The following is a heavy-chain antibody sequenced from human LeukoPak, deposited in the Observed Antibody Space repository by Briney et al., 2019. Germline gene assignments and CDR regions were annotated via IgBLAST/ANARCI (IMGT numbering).Heavy chain of an antibody. CDR3: ARETIGYCSSTSCPEYAFDI. CDR2: IIPILGIA. Sequence: SAKVSCKXSGGTFSSYTISWVRQAPGQGLEWMGRIIPILGIANYAQKFQGRVTITADKSTSTAYMELSSLRSEDTAVYYCARETIGYCSSTSCPEYAFDIWGQGTMVTVSS. CDR1: GGTFSSYT. D-gene: IGHD2-2*01. V-gene: IGHV1-69*04. J-gene: IGHJ3*02.